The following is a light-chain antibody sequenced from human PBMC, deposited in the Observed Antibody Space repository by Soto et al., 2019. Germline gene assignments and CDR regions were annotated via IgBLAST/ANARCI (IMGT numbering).Light chain of an antibody. CDR1: QSLTTNY. Sequence: EVVLTQSPGTLSLSPGERATLSCRASQSLTTNYLAWYQQKPGQAPRLLIYLASNRATGIPDRFSGSGSGTDFTLTITRVEPEDFAVYYCQQYDSSPYTFGQGTKLEI. J-gene: IGKJ2*01. CDR3: QQYDSSPYT. CDR2: LAS. V-gene: IGKV3-20*01.